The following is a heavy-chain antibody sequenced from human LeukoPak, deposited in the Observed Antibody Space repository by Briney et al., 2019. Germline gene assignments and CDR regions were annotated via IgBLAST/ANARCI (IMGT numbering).Heavy chain of an antibody. D-gene: IGHD6-19*01. J-gene: IGHJ6*03. Sequence: PSETLSLTCTVSGGSISSYYWSWIRQPAGKGLEWIGRIYTSGSTNYNPSLKSRVTISVDTSKNQFSLKLSSVTAADTAVYYCARDFVAVAGQKNYYYYMDVWGKGTTVTISS. CDR1: GGSISSYY. CDR2: IYTSGST. V-gene: IGHV4-4*07. CDR3: ARDFVAVAGQKNYYYYMDV.